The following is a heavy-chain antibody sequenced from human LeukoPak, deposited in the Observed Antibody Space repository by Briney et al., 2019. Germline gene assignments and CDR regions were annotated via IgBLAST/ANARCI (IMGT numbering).Heavy chain of an antibody. CDR2: IYYSGTT. J-gene: IGHJ6*02. CDR3: ARGPSIQLWSDPYYYYGMDV. Sequence: SETLSLTCAVYGGSISGYYWSWIRQPPGKGLEWIGYIYYSGTTIYNPSLKSRLTISLDTSKNQFSLNLSSVTAADTAVYYCARGPSIQLWSDPYYYYGMDVWXQGXTXTVSS. V-gene: IGHV4-59*08. CDR1: GGSISGYY. D-gene: IGHD5-18*01.